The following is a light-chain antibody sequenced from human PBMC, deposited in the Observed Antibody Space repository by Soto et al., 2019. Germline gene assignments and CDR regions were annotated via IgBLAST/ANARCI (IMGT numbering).Light chain of an antibody. J-gene: IGKJ3*01. CDR2: AAS. CDR1: QTIASH. CDR3: QQSHTFPLA. Sequence: DIEMTQSPSSLSASVGDRVTITCRASQTIASHLNRYQQKPGEAPKLLIYAASSLQSGVPSRFSGTSSETAFILIISRLQPEDFATYPCQQSHTFPLAFGPGTRVEIK. V-gene: IGKV1-39*01.